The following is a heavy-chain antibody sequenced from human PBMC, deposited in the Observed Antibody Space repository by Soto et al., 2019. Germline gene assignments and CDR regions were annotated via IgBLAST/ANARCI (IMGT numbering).Heavy chain of an antibody. V-gene: IGHV3-66*01. Sequence: EFGGGLVQPGGSVRLSCAASGFTVSSNYMSWVRQAPGKGLEWVSVIYSGGSTYYADSVKGRFTISRDNSKNTLYLQMNSLRAEDTAVYYCASAYGDYGSGSYDAFYYYMDVWGKGTTVTVSS. CDR3: ASAYGDYGSGSYDAFYYYMDV. D-gene: IGHD3-10*01. J-gene: IGHJ6*03. CDR1: GFTVSSNY. CDR2: IYSGGST.